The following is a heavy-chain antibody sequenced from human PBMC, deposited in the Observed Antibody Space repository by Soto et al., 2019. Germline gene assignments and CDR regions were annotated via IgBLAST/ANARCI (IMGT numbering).Heavy chain of an antibody. D-gene: IGHD3-22*01. V-gene: IGHV3-23*01. CDR3: VKEGHASAHYYDSSGYYNYYFDY. CDR1: GFTFSSYA. Sequence: GGSLRLSCAASGFTFSSYAMSWVRQAPGKGLDWVSAISDSGRKTYYADSVKGRFTISRDNSKNTLYLQMSGLRAEDTAVYYCVKEGHASAHYYDSSGYYNYYFDYWGQGTLVTVSS. J-gene: IGHJ4*02. CDR2: ISDSGRKT.